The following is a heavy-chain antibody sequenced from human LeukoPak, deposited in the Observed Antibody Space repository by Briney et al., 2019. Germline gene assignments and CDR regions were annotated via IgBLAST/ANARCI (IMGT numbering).Heavy chain of an antibody. CDR2: IYYSGST. CDR3: ARYGGSGTYYFDY. D-gene: IGHD3-10*01. CDR1: GGSISSYY. V-gene: IGHV4-59*12. Sequence: SETLSLTCTVSGGSISSYYWNWIRQPPGKGLEWIGYIYYSGSTNYNPSLKSRVTISVDRSENQFSLKLSSVTAADTAVYYCARYGGSGTYYFDYWGQGTLVTVSS. J-gene: IGHJ4*02.